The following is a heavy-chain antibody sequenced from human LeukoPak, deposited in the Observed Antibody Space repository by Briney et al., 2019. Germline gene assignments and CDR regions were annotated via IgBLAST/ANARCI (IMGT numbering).Heavy chain of an antibody. CDR2: IWYDGSNE. J-gene: IGHJ4*02. CDR3: ARLQSKYIDY. V-gene: IGHV3-33*01. Sequence: GGSLRLSCVASGFTFSNYGMHWVRPAPGKGLEWVALIWYDGSNEKYADSVKGRFTISRDNSKNTVSLQMDSLRAEDTAVYYCARLQSKYIDYWGQGTLVTVSS. D-gene: IGHD2/OR15-2a*01. CDR1: GFTFSNYG.